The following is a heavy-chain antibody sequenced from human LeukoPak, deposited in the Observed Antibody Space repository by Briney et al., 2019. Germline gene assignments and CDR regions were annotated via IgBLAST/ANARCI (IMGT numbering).Heavy chain of an antibody. CDR2: IYTSGST. J-gene: IGHJ4*02. CDR1: GGSISSGSYY. D-gene: IGHD5-18*01. Sequence: SETLSLTCTVSGGSISSGSYYWSWIRQPAGKGLEWIGRIYTSGSTNYNPSLKSRVNISVDTSKNQFSLKLSSVTAADTAVYYCASVDTAMAYFDYWGQGTLVTVSS. V-gene: IGHV4-61*02. CDR3: ASVDTAMAYFDY.